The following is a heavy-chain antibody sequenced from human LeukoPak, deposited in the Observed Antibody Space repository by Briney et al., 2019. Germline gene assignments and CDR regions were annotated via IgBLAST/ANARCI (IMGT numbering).Heavy chain of an antibody. CDR3: ARGGDGYSSSWRYYYYYGMDV. D-gene: IGHD6-13*01. J-gene: IGHJ6*02. Sequence: SETLSLTCTVSGGSISSSSYYWGWIRQPPGKGLEWIGNIYYSGRTYYNPSLQSRVTISVDTSKNQFSLKLSSVTAADTAVYYCARGGDGYSSSWRYYYYYGMDVWGQGTTVTVSS. V-gene: IGHV4-39*01. CDR2: IYYSGRT. CDR1: GGSISSSSYY.